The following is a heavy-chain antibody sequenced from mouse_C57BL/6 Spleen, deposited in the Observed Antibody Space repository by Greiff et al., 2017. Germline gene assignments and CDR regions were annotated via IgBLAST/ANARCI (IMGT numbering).Heavy chain of an antibody. V-gene: IGHV3-6*01. Sequence: ESGPGLVKPSQSLSLTCSVTGYSITSGYYWNWIRQFPGNKLEWMGYISYDGSNNYNPSLKNRISITRDTSKNQFFLKLNSVTTEDTATYYCASSSYYYGSSDYWGQGTTLTVSS. D-gene: IGHD1-1*01. CDR3: ASSSYYYGSSDY. CDR2: ISYDGSN. J-gene: IGHJ2*01. CDR1: GYSITSGYY.